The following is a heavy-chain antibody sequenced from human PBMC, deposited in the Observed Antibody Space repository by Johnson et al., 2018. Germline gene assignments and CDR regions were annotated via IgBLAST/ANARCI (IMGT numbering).Heavy chain of an antibody. CDR2: IRRKAYGGTT. CDR1: GFPFGDYA. D-gene: IGHD7-27*01. J-gene: IGHJ3*02. CDR3: TRKASGAVLFDACDI. V-gene: IGHV3-49*03. Sequence: VQLVQSGGGLVQPGRSLRLSCTASGFPFGDYAMSWFRQAPGKGLEGVGFIRRKAYGGTTEYAASGKGRFTISRDDYKRIAYLQMNSLKTEETAVYHCTRKASGAVLFDACDIWGQGTMVTVSS.